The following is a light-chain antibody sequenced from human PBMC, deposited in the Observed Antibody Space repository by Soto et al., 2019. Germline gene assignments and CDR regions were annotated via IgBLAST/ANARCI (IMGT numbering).Light chain of an antibody. J-gene: IGLJ2*01. V-gene: IGLV1-44*01. Sequence: QPVLTQPPSASGTPGQRVTISCSGSSSNIGSNTVNWYQQLPGTAPKLLIYSNNQRPSGVPDRFSGSKSGTSASLAISGLQSEYEADYYCAAWDDSLNGVVFCGGTKVTVL. CDR1: SSNIGSNT. CDR2: SNN. CDR3: AAWDDSLNGVV.